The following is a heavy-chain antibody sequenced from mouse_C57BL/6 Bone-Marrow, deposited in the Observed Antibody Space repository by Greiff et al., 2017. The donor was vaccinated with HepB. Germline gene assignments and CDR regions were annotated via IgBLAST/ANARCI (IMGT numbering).Heavy chain of an antibody. CDR3: AKANWEWYFDV. CDR2: INPNNGGT. V-gene: IGHV1-18*01. CDR1: GYTFTDYN. J-gene: IGHJ1*03. Sequence: VQLQQSGPELVKPGASVKIPCKASGYTFTDYNMDWVKQSHGKSLEWIGDINPNNGGTTYNQKFKGKATLTVDKSSSTAYMELRSLTSEDTAVYYCAKANWEWYFDVWGTGTTVTVSS. D-gene: IGHD4-1*01.